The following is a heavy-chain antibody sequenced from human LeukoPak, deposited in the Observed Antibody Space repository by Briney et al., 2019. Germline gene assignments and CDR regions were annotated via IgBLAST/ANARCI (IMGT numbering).Heavy chain of an antibody. J-gene: IGHJ5*02. Sequence: SETLSLTYAVYGGSFSGYYWSWIRQPPGKGLEWIGEINHSGSTNYNPSLKSRVTISVDTSKNQFSLKLSSVAAADTAVYYYARGYSFGVVISGTWFDPWGQGTLVTVSS. CDR1: GGSFSGYY. CDR3: ARGYSFGVVISGTWFDP. D-gene: IGHD3-3*01. CDR2: INHSGST. V-gene: IGHV4-34*01.